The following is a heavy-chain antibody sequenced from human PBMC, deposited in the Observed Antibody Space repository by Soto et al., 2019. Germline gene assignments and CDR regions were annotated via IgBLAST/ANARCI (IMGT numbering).Heavy chain of an antibody. CDR3: AAGGPDYYYYGMDV. Sequence: ASVKVSCKASGYTFTGYYMHWVRQAPGQGLEWMGWINPNSGGTNYAQEFQGRVTMTRDTSISTAYMELSRLRSDDTAVYYCAAGGPDYYYYGMDVWGQGTTVTVSS. CDR1: GYTFTGYY. D-gene: IGHD3-10*01. CDR2: INPNSGGT. J-gene: IGHJ6*02. V-gene: IGHV1-2*02.